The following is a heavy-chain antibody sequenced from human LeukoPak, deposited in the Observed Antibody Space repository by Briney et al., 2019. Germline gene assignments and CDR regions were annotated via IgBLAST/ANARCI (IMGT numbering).Heavy chain of an antibody. J-gene: IGHJ4*02. V-gene: IGHV3-48*04. CDR1: GFTFSNYG. Sequence: GRSLRLSCAASGFTFSNYGMNWVRQAPGKGLEWVSYIKGRGTGKGTIYYADSVKGRFTISRDNVKNSLYLQMNSLRADDTAVYYCARDPNGEVVYLDYWGQGTLVTVSS. D-gene: IGHD2-2*01. CDR3: ARDPNGEVVYLDY. CDR2: IKGRGTGKGTI.